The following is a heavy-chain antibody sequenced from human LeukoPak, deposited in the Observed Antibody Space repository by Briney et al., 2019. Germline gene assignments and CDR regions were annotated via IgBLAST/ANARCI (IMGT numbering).Heavy chain of an antibody. J-gene: IGHJ4*02. D-gene: IGHD3-22*01. CDR2: ISGDGERT. CDR3: VYYDSSGYYYGRLRY. CDR1: GFTFSNHA. V-gene: IGHV3-23*01. Sequence: GGSLRLSCAASGFTFSNHALSWVRQAPGRGLEWVSAISGDGERTLYADSVKGRFTISRDNSKNTLYLQMNSLRAEDTAIYFCVYYDSSGYYYGRLRYWGQGTLVTVSS.